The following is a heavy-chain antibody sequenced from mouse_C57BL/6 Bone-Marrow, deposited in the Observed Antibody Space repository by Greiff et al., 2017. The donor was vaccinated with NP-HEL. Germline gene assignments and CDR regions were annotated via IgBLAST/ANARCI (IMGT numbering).Heavy chain of an antibody. D-gene: IGHD2-5*01. V-gene: IGHV2-2*01. Sequence: QVQLKQSGPGLVQPSQCLSITCTVSGFSLTSYGVHWVRQSPGKGLEWLGVIWSGGSTDYNAAFISSLSISKDNSKSQVFFKMNSLQADDTAIYYCARNPTIVTTWFAYWGQGTLVTVSA. CDR3: ARNPTIVTTWFAY. CDR2: IWSGGST. J-gene: IGHJ3*01. CDR1: GFSLTSYG.